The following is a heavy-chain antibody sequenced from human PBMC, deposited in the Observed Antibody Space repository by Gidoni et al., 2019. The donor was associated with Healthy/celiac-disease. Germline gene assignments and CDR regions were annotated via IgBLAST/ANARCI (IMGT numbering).Heavy chain of an antibody. CDR2: ISSSSSYI. D-gene: IGHD2-21*01. CDR3: ARSPLVGGDYLYGMDV. J-gene: IGHJ6*02. CDR1: GFTFSSYS. Sequence: EVQLVESGGGLVKPGGSLRLSCAASGFTFSSYSMNWVRQAPGKGLEWVSSISSSSSYIYYADSVKGRFTISRENAKNSLYLQMNSLRAEDTAVYYCARSPLVGGDYLYGMDVWGQGTTVTVSS. V-gene: IGHV3-21*01.